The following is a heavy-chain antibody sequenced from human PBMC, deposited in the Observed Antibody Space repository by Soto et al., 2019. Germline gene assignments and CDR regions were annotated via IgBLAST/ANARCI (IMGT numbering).Heavy chain of an antibody. CDR1: GGTFSSYA. V-gene: IGHV1-69*13. Sequence: ASVKVSCKASGGTFSSYAISWVRQAPGQGLEWMGGIIPIFGTANYAQKFQGRVTITADESTSTAYMELSSLRSEETAVYYCARNVEMATIMTRYYYGMDVWGQGTTVTVSS. CDR2: IIPIFGTA. D-gene: IGHD5-12*01. J-gene: IGHJ6*02. CDR3: ARNVEMATIMTRYYYGMDV.